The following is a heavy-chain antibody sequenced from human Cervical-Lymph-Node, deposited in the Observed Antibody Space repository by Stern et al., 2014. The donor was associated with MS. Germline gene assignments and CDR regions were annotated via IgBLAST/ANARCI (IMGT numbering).Heavy chain of an antibody. J-gene: IGHJ6*02. CDR2: VLTYKGNP. D-gene: IGHD4-23*01. V-gene: IGHV1-18*01. Sequence: VQLVESGAEVKKPGASVKVSCKASGHTFSSYGINWVRQAPGQGLEWVGCVLTYKGNPQYAQRLQGRVTMTTDTSTNTAYMELRSLRSDDTAVYYCTLGNAVVTSFSSYYDMDVWGRGTTVTVSS. CDR1: GHTFSSYG. CDR3: TLGNAVVTSFSSYYDMDV.